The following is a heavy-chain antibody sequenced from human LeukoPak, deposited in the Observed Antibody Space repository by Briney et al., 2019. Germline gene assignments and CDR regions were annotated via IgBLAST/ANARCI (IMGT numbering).Heavy chain of an antibody. D-gene: IGHD4-23*01. Sequence: ASVKVSCKGSGYSFNYYYIHWVRQPPGQGLEGMGWISLNSGGTNYAQNFQGRVTMTRDTSITTAYMELRGLTSDDRALYYCARNYGCTSKYLHYWGQGTLVTVSS. J-gene: IGHJ4*02. V-gene: IGHV1-2*02. CDR3: ARNYGCTSKYLHY. CDR1: GYSFNYYY. CDR2: ISLNSGGT.